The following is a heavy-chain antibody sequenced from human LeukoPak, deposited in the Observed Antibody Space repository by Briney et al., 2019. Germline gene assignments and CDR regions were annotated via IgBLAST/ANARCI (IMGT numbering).Heavy chain of an antibody. CDR1: GGSFSGYY. Sequence: SETLSLTCAVYGGSFSGYYWSWIRQPPGKGLEWIGEINHSGSTNYNPSLKSRVTISVDTSKNQFSLKLSSATAADTAVYYCARATPLRYFDWLVFDYWGQGTLVTVSS. CDR3: ARATPLRYFDWLVFDY. CDR2: INHSGST. D-gene: IGHD3-9*01. J-gene: IGHJ4*02. V-gene: IGHV4-34*01.